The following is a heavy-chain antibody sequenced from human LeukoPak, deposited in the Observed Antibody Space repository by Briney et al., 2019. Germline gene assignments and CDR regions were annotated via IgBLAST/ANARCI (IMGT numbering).Heavy chain of an antibody. V-gene: IGHV3-23*01. CDR1: GFTFANYA. CDR3: AIYSCGGLNCFSDH. J-gene: IGHJ4*02. Sequence: PGGSLRLSCVASGFTFANYAMNWVRQAPGKGLEWVSGISNTGGSTYYTDSVKGRFTISRDNSKNTLYLQMKSLRVDDTALYYGAIYSCGGLNCFSDHCGEGVLVTVSS. D-gene: IGHD2-21*01. CDR2: ISNTGGST.